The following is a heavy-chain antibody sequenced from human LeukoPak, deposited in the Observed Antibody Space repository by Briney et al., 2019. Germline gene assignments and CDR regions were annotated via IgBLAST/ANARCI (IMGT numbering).Heavy chain of an antibody. Sequence: PSETLSLTCAVYGGSFSGYYWSWIRQPPGKGLEWIGEINHSGSTNYNPSLKSRVTISVDTSNNQFSLKLTSVTAADTAVYYCASHTGSYFPFDYWGQGTLVTVSS. CDR2: INHSGST. V-gene: IGHV4-34*01. CDR3: ASHTGSYFPFDY. D-gene: IGHD1-26*01. J-gene: IGHJ4*02. CDR1: GGSFSGYY.